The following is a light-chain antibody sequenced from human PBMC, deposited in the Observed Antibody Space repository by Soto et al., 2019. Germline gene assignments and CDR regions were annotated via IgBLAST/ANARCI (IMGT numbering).Light chain of an antibody. V-gene: IGKV1-5*01. CDR3: QHYNSYSWT. CDR1: QSITIW. CDR2: DAS. J-gene: IGKJ1*01. Sequence: DIQMTQSPSTLSASVGDRVTITCRASQSITIWLAWYQQKPGKAPKLLIFDASSLDSGVPARFSGSGSGTEFTLTISRLQPDDFATYYCQHYNSYSWTFGQGTKVEIK.